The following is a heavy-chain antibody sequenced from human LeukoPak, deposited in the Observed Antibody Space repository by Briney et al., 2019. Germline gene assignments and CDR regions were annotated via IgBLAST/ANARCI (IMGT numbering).Heavy chain of an antibody. CDR1: GFTFSSYS. CDR2: ISSSST. CDR3: ASSSWYVAFDY. V-gene: IGHV3-21*01. Sequence: PGGSLRLSCAASGFTFSSYSMNRVRQAPGKELEWVSSISSSSTYYADSVKGRFTISRDNAKNSLYLQMNSLRAEDTAVYYCASSSWYVAFDYWGQGTLVTVSS. D-gene: IGHD6-13*01. J-gene: IGHJ4*02.